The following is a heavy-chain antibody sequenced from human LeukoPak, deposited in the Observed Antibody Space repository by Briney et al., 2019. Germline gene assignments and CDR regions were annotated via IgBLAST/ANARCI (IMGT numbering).Heavy chain of an antibody. J-gene: IGHJ4*02. CDR3: ARDRDDGGFEY. V-gene: IGHV3-7*01. CDR1: GFSFSNYW. Sequence: GGSLRLSCAASGFSFSNYWMSWVRQAPEKGLEWVANIKQDGSGKQYVDSMKGRLTISRDNAKNSLYLQMNSLRAEDTAVYYCARDRDDGGFEYWGQGTLVTVSS. D-gene: IGHD4-23*01. CDR2: IKQDGSGK.